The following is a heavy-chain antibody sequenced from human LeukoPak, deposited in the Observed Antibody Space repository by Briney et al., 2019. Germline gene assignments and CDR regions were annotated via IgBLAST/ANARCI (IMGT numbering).Heavy chain of an antibody. D-gene: IGHD6-13*01. CDR3: AKDLFDSSSWYTSPPDY. J-gene: IGHJ4*02. V-gene: IGHV3-23*01. Sequence: EGSLRLSCAASGFTFSSYAMSWVRQAPGKGLEWVSAISGSGGSTYYADSVKGRFTISRDNSKNTLYLQMNSLRAEDTAVYYCAKDLFDSSSWYTSPPDYWGQGTLVTVSS. CDR1: GFTFSSYA. CDR2: ISGSGGST.